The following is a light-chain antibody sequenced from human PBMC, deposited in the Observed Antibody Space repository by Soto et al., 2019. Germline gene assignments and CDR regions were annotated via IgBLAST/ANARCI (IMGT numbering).Light chain of an antibody. Sequence: EIVLTQSLATLSVSPGERATLSCRASQSVSSNFAWYQQKRGQAPKLLIYGASTRATGIPARFSGSGSGTEFTLTISSLQSEDFAVYYCQQYNNWPPVTFGQGRKV. J-gene: IGKJ1*01. CDR2: GAS. CDR3: QQYNNWPPVT. V-gene: IGKV3-15*01. CDR1: QSVSSN.